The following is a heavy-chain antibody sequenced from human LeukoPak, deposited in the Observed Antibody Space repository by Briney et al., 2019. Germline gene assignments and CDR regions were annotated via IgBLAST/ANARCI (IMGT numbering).Heavy chain of an antibody. D-gene: IGHD7-27*01. Sequence: AASVKVSCKASGYTFTSYDINWVRQATGQGLEWMGWMNPNSGNTGYAQKFQGRVTITRNTSISTAYMELRSLRSDDTAVYYCARVSNWGFGDYWGQGTLVTVSS. J-gene: IGHJ4*02. CDR2: MNPNSGNT. CDR1: GYTFTSYD. V-gene: IGHV1-8*03. CDR3: ARVSNWGFGDY.